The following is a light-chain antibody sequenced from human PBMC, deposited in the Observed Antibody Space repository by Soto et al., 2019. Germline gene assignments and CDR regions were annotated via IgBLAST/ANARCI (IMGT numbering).Light chain of an antibody. Sequence: QSGLTQPASVSGTPGQSITISCTGTSSDVGGYNYVSWYQQHPGKAPKLMLYAVTDRPSGVSSRFSGSKSGNTASLTISGLQAEDEADYYCSSYTSSSTLFGTGTKVPVL. CDR3: SSYTSSSTL. CDR2: AVT. V-gene: IGLV2-14*01. CDR1: SSDVGGYNY. J-gene: IGLJ1*01.